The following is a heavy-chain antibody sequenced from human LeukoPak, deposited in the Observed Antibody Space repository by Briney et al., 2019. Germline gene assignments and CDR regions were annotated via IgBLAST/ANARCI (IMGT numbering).Heavy chain of an antibody. CDR1: GFTVSTNY. D-gene: IGHD6-19*01. V-gene: IGHV3-53*01. J-gene: IGHJ4*02. CDR3: ARVLPSSGWIFDY. Sequence: GGSLRLSCVASGFTVSTNYMSWVRQAPGKGLEWVSVIYSDDTTHYTDSVKGRFTISRDNSKNTLYLQMNSLRAEDTAVYYCARVLPSSGWIFDYWGQGTLVTVSS. CDR2: IYSDDTT.